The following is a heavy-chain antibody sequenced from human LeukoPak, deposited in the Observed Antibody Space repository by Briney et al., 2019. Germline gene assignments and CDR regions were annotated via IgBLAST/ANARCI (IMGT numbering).Heavy chain of an antibody. CDR1: GFXVSSNY. CDR2: IYSGGST. V-gene: IGHV3-66*01. J-gene: IGHJ4*02. CDR3: AKGEYDILTGYSN. Sequence: GGSLRLSCAASGFXVSSNYMSWVRQAPGKGLEWVSVIYSGGSTYYADSVKGRFTISRDNSKNTLYLQMNSLRAEDTAVYYCAKGEYDILTGYSNWGQGTLVTVSS. D-gene: IGHD3-9*01.